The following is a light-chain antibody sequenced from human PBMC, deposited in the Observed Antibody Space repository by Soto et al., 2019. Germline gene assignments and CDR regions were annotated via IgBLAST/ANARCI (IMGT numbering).Light chain of an antibody. J-gene: IGLJ2*01. CDR1: SSDVGGYHY. Sequence: QSALTQPPSASGTPGQSVTISCTGTSSDVGGYHYVSWYQQHPGKAPKLMISEVTKRPSGVPDRFSGSKSGTTASLTVSGLQVDDEADYYCSSYAGNNNLLFGGGTQLTVL. CDR3: SSYAGNNNLL. CDR2: EVT. V-gene: IGLV2-8*01.